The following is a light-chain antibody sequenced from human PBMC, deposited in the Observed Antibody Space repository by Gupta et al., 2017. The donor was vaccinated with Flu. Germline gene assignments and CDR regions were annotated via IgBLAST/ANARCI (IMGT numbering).Light chain of an antibody. CDR3: QQYNNWPRALT. J-gene: IGKJ4*01. CDR2: GAS. CDR1: QTINSD. Sequence: ETVMTQSPATLSASPGERATLSCRASQTINSDLAWYQQKPGQAPRLLIYGASIRATGIPARFSGTGSGTEFTLTISSLQSEDFALYYCQQYNNWPRALTFGGGTKVEVK. V-gene: IGKV3-15*01.